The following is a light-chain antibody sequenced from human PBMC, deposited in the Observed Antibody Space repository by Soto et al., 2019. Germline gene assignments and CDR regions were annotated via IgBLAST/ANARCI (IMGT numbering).Light chain of an antibody. V-gene: IGKV1-9*01. CDR2: AAS. CDR1: QGITSY. J-gene: IGKJ2*01. Sequence: DIQLTQSPSFLSASVGDRVTITCRASQGITSYLAWYQQRPGKAPKLLIYAASTLQSGVPSTFSGSGSGTEFTLTISSLQPEDFATYYCQQRYSYPYTFGLGTKLQIK. CDR3: QQRYSYPYT.